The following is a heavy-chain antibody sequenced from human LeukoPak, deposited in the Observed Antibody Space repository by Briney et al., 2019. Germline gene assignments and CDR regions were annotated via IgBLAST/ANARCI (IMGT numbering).Heavy chain of an antibody. CDR1: GQTFNSYW. J-gene: IGHJ5*02. Sequence: GGSLRLSCAASGQTFNSYWMHWVRQVAGKGLVWVARINGDASNTTYADSVKGRFTISRDNAKNTLYLQMNSLRVDDTAVYYCARAMPHDNWFDPWGQGSLVTVSS. CDR2: INGDASNT. V-gene: IGHV3-74*03. D-gene: IGHD2-2*01. CDR3: ARAMPHDNWFDP.